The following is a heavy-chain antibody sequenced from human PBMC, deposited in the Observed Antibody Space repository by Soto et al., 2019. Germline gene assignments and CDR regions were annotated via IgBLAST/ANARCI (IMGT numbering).Heavy chain of an antibody. CDR2: INAANGDT. CDR1: GYTFTSYG. CDR3: VRRYLSATGIDWFDP. Sequence: ASVKVSCKDSGYTFTSYGIHWVRQAPGQRLEWMGWINAANGDTKYSPKFQGRVTITRDISASTAYMELSSLRSEDTAVYYCVRRYLSATGIDWFDPWGQGXLVTVSS. D-gene: IGHD6-13*01. V-gene: IGHV1-3*01. J-gene: IGHJ5*02.